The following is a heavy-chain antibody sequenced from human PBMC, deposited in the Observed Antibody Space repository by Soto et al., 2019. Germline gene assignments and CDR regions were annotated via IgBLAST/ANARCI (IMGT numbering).Heavy chain of an antibody. J-gene: IGHJ5*02. CDR3: ARTLRYYDILTGYYAPGGWFDP. CDR1: GFSLSNARMG. Sequence: SGPTLVNPTEAVTLTCTVSGFSLSNARMGVSWIRQPPGKALEWLAHIFSNDEKSYSTSLKSRLTISKDTSKSQVVLTMTNMDPVDTATYYCARTLRYYDILTGYYAPGGWFDPWGQGTLVTVSS. D-gene: IGHD3-9*01. V-gene: IGHV2-26*01. CDR2: IFSNDEK.